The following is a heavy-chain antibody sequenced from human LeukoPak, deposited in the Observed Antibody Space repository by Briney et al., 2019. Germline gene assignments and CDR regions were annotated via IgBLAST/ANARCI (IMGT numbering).Heavy chain of an antibody. Sequence: GRSLRLSCAASGFTFNNYGIHWVRQAPGKGLEWVAVITHDGSNAYYADSVRGRFTISRDNSRNTLYLQMNSLRAEDAAVYYCAKAPLGRCTGAICYSFDYWGQGTLVTVSS. J-gene: IGHJ4*02. D-gene: IGHD2-8*02. CDR2: ITHDGSNA. V-gene: IGHV3-30*18. CDR1: GFTFNNYG. CDR3: AKAPLGRCTGAICYSFDY.